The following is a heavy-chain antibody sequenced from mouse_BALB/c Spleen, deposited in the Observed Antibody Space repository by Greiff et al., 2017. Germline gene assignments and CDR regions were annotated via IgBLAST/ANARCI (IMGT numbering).Heavy chain of an antibody. Sequence: EVKLMESGGGLVQPGGSRKLSCAASGFTFSSFGMHWVRQAPEKGLEWVAYISSGSSTIYYADTVKGRLTISRDNPKNTLFLQMTSLRSEDTAMYYCARERGNYFDYWGQGTTLTVSS. CDR1: GFTFSSFG. V-gene: IGHV5-17*02. J-gene: IGHJ2*01. CDR2: ISSGSSTI. CDR3: ARERGNYFDY.